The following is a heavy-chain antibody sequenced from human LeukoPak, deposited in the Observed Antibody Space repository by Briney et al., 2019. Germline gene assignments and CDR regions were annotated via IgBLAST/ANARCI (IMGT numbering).Heavy chain of an antibody. Sequence: SETLALTCTVSGGSISSSSYYWGWIRQPPGKGLEGLGSIYYSGSPYYNPSLKIRVTISVDTSKNQFSLKLNSVTAADTAVYYCARLTTVVTIDYWGQGTLVTVSS. CDR1: GGSISSSSYY. V-gene: IGHV4-39*01. J-gene: IGHJ4*02. CDR3: ARLTTVVTIDY. D-gene: IGHD4-23*01. CDR2: IYYSGSP.